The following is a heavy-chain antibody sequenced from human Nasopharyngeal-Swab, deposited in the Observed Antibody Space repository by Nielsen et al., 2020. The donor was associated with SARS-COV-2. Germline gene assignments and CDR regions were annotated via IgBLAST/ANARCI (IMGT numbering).Heavy chain of an antibody. CDR1: GFTFSSYA. Sequence: GGSLRLSCAASGFTFSSYAMHWVRQAPGKGLEWVAVISYDGSNKYYADSVKGRFTISRDNSKNTLYLQMNSLRAEDTAVYYCARDSGSYYRRLDNWFDPWGQGILVTVSS. J-gene: IGHJ5*02. CDR2: ISYDGSNK. D-gene: IGHD3-10*01. CDR3: ARDSGSYYRRLDNWFDP. V-gene: IGHV3-30-3*01.